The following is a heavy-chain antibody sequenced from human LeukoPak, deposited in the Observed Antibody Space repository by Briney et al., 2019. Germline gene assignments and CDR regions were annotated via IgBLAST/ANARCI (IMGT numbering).Heavy chain of an antibody. CDR2: IYYSGST. V-gene: IGHV4-39*01. CDR3: ASRTRYSGSYLTFDY. D-gene: IGHD1-26*01. Sequence: SETLSLTCTVSGGSISSSSYYWGWIRRPPGKGLEWIGSIYYSGSTYYNPSLKSRVTISVDTSKNQFSLKLSSVTAADTAVYYCASRTRYSGSYLTFDYWGQGTLVTVSS. J-gene: IGHJ4*02. CDR1: GGSISSSSYY.